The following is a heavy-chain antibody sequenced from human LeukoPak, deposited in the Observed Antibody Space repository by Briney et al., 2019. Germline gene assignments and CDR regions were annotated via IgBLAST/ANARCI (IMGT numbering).Heavy chain of an antibody. D-gene: IGHD2-15*01. V-gene: IGHV3-30*03. CDR1: GFTLSDYG. CDR3: ARDFHINKWCNWFDP. CDR2: ISFDGKNE. J-gene: IGHJ5*02. Sequence: GRSLRLSCVASGFTLSDYGLHWVRQAPGKGLEWVAMISFDGKNEFYTDSVKGRFTVSRDNVRDTLYLQMNSLRAEDTALYYCARDFHINKWCNWFDPWGQGTLVTVSP.